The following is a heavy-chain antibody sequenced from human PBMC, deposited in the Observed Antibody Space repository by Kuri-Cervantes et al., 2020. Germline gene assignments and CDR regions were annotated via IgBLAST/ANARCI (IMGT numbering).Heavy chain of an antibody. Sequence: GESLKISCAASGFTFSSYGMHWVRQAPGKGLEWMAVISYDGSNKYYADSVKGRFTISRDNSKNTLYLQMNSLRAEDTAVYYCVTQNANWGMGWGQGTLVTVSS. CDR1: GFTFSSYG. D-gene: IGHD7-27*01. V-gene: IGHV3-30*19. J-gene: IGHJ4*02. CDR2: ISYDGSNK. CDR3: VTQNANWGMG.